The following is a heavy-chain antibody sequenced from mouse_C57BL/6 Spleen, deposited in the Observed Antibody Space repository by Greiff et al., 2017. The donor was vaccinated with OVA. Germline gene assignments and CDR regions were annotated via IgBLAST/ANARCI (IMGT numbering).Heavy chain of an antibody. CDR3: ASSYDYDEGYFDY. D-gene: IGHD2-4*01. J-gene: IGHJ2*01. CDR1: GFSLTSYG. V-gene: IGHV2-2*01. CDR2: IWSGGST. Sequence: VMLVESGPGLVQPSQSLSITCTVSGFSLTSYGVHWVRQSPGKGLEWLGVIWSGGSTDYNAAFISRLSISKDNSKSQVFFKMNSLQADDTAIYYCASSYDYDEGYFDYWGQGTTLTVSS.